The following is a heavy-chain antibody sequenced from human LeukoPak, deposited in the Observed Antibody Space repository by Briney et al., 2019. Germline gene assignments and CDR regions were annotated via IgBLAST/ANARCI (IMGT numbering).Heavy chain of an antibody. CDR1: GFTFSSYA. Sequence: GGSLRLSCAASGFTFSSYAMSWVRQGPGKGLEWVSGISDSGGTVYYADSVKGRFTISRDNSKNSLYLQMNSLRAEDTAVYYCAKKLSGSYKGFDYWGQGTLVTVSS. D-gene: IGHD1-26*01. V-gene: IGHV3-23*01. J-gene: IGHJ4*02. CDR3: AKKLSGSYKGFDY. CDR2: ISDSGGTV.